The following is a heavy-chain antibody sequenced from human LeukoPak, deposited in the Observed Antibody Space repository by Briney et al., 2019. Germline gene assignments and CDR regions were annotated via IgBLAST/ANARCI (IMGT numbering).Heavy chain of an antibody. CDR3: AKEIAAGYDAFDI. CDR1: GFTFDDYA. CDR2: ISWNSGSI. V-gene: IGHV3-9*03. Sequence: GRSLGLSCAASGFTFDDYAMHWVRQAPGKGLECVSGISWNSGSIGYADSVKGRFTISRDNAKNSLYLRMNSLRAEDMALYYCAKEIAAGYDAFDIWGQGTMVTVSS. D-gene: IGHD6-13*01. J-gene: IGHJ3*02.